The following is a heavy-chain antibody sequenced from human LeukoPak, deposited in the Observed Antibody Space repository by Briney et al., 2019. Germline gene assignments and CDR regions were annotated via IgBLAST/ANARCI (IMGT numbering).Heavy chain of an antibody. J-gene: IGHJ4*02. D-gene: IGHD2-2*01. V-gene: IGHV3-21*01. CDR2: IRSSSSYI. Sequence: KTGGSLRLSCAASGFTFSSYSMHWVRQAPGKGLEWVSFIRSSSSYIYYADSVKGRFTISRDNAKNSLYLQMNSLRAEDTAVYYCASGGYCSSTSCYVDYWGQGTLVTVSS. CDR1: GFTFSSYS. CDR3: ASGGYCSSTSCYVDY.